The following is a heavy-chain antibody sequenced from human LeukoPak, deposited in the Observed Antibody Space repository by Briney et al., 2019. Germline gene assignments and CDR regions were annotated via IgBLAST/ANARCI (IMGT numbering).Heavy chain of an antibody. CDR3: IVFGDSNH. J-gene: IGHJ5*02. Sequence: GGSLRLSCAAPGLTGSHNYVSWVRQAPGKGLEWVSAIHTSGDTCYADSVKGRFTISRDTSKNTLYLQINSLRVEDTAVYYCIVFGDSNHWGQGTLVTVSS. V-gene: IGHV3-53*01. D-gene: IGHD4-17*01. CDR2: IHTSGDT. CDR1: GLTGSHNY.